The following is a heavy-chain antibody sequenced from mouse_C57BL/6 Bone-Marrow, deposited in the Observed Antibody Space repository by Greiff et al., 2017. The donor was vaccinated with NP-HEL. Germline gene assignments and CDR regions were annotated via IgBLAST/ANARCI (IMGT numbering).Heavy chain of an antibody. V-gene: IGHV14-4*01. J-gene: IGHJ2*01. D-gene: IGHD3-3*01. CDR3: TIGGDY. CDR1: GFNIKDDY. CDR2: IDPENGDT. Sequence: EVMLVESGAELVRPGASVKLSCTASGFNIKDDYMHWVKQRPEQGLEWIGWIDPENGDTEYASKFQGKATITADSSSNTAYLQLSSLTSEDTAVYYCTIGGDYWGQGTTLTVSS.